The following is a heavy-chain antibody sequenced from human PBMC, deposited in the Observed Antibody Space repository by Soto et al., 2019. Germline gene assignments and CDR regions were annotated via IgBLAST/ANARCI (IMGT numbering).Heavy chain of an antibody. Sequence: GESLKISCKGSGYSFTSYWISWVRQMPGKGLEWMGRIDPSDSYTNYSPSFQGHVTTSADKSISTAYLQWSSLKASDTAMYYCAGQREYCSGGSCYSNIWGQGTMVTVSS. CDR2: IDPSDSYT. D-gene: IGHD2-15*01. J-gene: IGHJ3*02. CDR3: AGQREYCSGGSCYSNI. CDR1: GYSFTSYW. V-gene: IGHV5-10-1*01.